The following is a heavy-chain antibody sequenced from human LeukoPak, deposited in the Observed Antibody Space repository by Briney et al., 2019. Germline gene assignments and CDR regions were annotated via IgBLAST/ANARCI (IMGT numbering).Heavy chain of an antibody. J-gene: IGHJ6*02. V-gene: IGHV1-3*01. CDR3: ARGPYCSSTSCYVVGYYYYGMDV. CDR1: GYTFTSYA. Sequence: ASVEVSCKASGYTFTSYAMHWVRQAPGQRLEWMGWINAGNGNTKYSQKFQGRVTITRDTSASTAYMELSSLRSEDTAVYYCARGPYCSSTSCYVVGYYYYGMDVWGQGTTVTVSS. CDR2: INAGNGNT. D-gene: IGHD2-2*01.